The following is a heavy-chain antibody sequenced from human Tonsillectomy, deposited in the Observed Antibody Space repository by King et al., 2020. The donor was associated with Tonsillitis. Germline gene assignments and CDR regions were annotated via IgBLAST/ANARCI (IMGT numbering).Heavy chain of an antibody. V-gene: IGHV3-73*02. J-gene: IGHJ4*02. CDR1: GFTFSGSA. CDR3: TGTAMASLGQFDY. D-gene: IGHD5-18*01. Sequence: QLVESGGGLVQPGGSLKLSCAASGFTFSGSAMHWVRQASGKGLEWVGRIRSKANSYATAYAASVKGRFTISRDDSKNTAYLQMNSLKTEDTAVYYCTGTAMASLGQFDYWGQGTLVTVSS. CDR2: IRSKANSYAT.